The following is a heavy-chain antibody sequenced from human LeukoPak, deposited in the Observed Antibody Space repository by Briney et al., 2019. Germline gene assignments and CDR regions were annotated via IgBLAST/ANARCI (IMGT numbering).Heavy chain of an antibody. Sequence: SVKVSCKASGGTFSSYTISWVRQAPGQGLEWMGRIIPILGIANYAQKFQGRVTITADKSTSTAYMELSGLRSEDTAVYYCARDTQDGYNYSDYWGQGTLVTVSS. J-gene: IGHJ4*02. CDR3: ARDTQDGYNYSDY. V-gene: IGHV1-69*04. CDR2: IIPILGIA. CDR1: GGTFSSYT. D-gene: IGHD5-24*01.